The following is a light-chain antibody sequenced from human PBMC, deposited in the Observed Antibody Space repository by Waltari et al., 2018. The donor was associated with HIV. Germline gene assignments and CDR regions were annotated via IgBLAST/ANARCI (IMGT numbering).Light chain of an antibody. CDR3: QSADSSGTYRV. V-gene: IGLV3-25*03. CDR1: ALPKQY. Sequence: SYELTQPASVSVSPGQTANIPCSGDALPKQYVYWYQQKPGQVPVLVIYKDNERPSGIPERFSGSSSGTTATLTISGVQAEDESDYYCQSADSSGTYRVFGGGTKVTVL. J-gene: IGLJ3*02. CDR2: KDN.